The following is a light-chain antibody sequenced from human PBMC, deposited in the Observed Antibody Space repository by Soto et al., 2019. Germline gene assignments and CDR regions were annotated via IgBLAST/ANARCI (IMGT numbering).Light chain of an antibody. CDR2: KAS. CDR3: QQYHNSPSA. CDR1: QTISSW. Sequence: DIQMTQSPSTLSGSVGDRVTITCRASQTISSWLAWYQQKPGKAPKLLIYKASTLKSGVPSRFSGSGSGTDFTLTISRLEPEDFAVYYCQQYHNSPSAFGQGTKVDIK. V-gene: IGKV1-5*03. J-gene: IGKJ1*01.